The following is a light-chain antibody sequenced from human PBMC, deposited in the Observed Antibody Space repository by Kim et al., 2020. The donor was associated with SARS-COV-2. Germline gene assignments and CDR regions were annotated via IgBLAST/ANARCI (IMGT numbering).Light chain of an antibody. CDR3: QQYGNWIS. CDR2: AAS. V-gene: IGKV3-11*01. J-gene: IGKJ5*01. Sequence: SSYPRERATSSRSASQSVSIYLAWYQPKPGQAPLLLIHAASNRAPGIPARFSGSGSVTDFTRTISSREAEDFAGYYCQQYGNWISFGQGTRLEIK. CDR1: QSVSIY.